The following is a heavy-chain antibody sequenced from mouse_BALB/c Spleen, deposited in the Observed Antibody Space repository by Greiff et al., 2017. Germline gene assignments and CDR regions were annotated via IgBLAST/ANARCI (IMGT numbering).Heavy chain of an antibody. CDR1: GYTFTSYW. CDR3: ATGTWDY. D-gene: IGHD4-1*01. Sequence: QVQLQQSGAELAKPGASVKMSCKASGYTFTSYWMHWVKQRPGQGLEWIGYINPSTGYTEYNQKFKDKATLTADKSSSTAYMQLSSLTSEDSAVYYCATGTWDYWGQGTTLTVSS. J-gene: IGHJ2*01. CDR2: INPSTGYT. V-gene: IGHV1-7*01.